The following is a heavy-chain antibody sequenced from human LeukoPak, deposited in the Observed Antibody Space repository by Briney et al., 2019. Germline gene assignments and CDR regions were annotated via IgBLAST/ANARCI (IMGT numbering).Heavy chain of an antibody. CDR3: ARVNRYCSGGSCRYIDY. CDR1: GFTFSSYA. D-gene: IGHD2-15*01. J-gene: IGHJ4*02. CDR2: ISGSGGST. Sequence: PGGSLRLSCAASGFTFSSYAMSWVRQAPGKGLEWVSAISGSGGSTYYADSVKGRFTISRDNSKNTLYLQMNSLRAEDTAVYYCARVNRYCSGGSCRYIDYWGQGTLVTVSS. V-gene: IGHV3-23*01.